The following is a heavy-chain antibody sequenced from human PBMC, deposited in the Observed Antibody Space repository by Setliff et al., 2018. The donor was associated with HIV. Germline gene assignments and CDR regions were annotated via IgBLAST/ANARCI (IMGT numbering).Heavy chain of an antibody. V-gene: IGHV4-31*03. CDR2: IYYSGNT. CDR1: GDSISSGGYY. J-gene: IGHJ6*03. Sequence: KPSETLSLTCTVSGDSISSGGYYWSWIRQHSGKGLEWIGYIYYSGNTYYNPSLKRRVTMSVDTSKNQFSLKLSSMTAADTAVYYCARDRSHPPYYMDVWGKGTTVTVSS. CDR3: ARDRSHPPYYMDV.